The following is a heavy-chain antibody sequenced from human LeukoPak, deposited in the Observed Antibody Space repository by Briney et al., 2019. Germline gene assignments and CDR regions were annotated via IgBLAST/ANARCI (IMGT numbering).Heavy chain of an antibody. CDR3: ARDVELQLSN. D-gene: IGHD5-24*01. CDR1: GFTFSSYS. J-gene: IGHJ4*02. CDR2: ISSSSSTI. V-gene: IGHV3-48*04. Sequence: GGSLRLSCAASGFTFSSYSMNWVRQAPGKGLEWVSYISSSSSTIYYADSVKGRFTISRDNAKNSLYLQMNSLRAEDTAVYYCARDVELQLSNWGQGTLVTVSS.